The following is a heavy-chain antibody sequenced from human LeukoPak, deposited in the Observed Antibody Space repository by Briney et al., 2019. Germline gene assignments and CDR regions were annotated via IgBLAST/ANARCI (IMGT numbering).Heavy chain of an antibody. Sequence: SETLSLTCTVSGGSISSSSYYWGWIRQPPGQGLEWIGSIYYSGSTYYNPSLKSRVTISVDTSKNQFSLKLSSVTAADTAVYYCARGDTAMGYYFDYWGQGTLVTVSS. J-gene: IGHJ4*02. V-gene: IGHV4-39*07. CDR1: GGSISSSSYY. CDR3: ARGDTAMGYYFDY. CDR2: IYYSGST. D-gene: IGHD5-18*01.